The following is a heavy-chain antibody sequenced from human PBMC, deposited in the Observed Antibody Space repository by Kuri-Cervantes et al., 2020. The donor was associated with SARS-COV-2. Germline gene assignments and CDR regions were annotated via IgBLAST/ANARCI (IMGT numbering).Heavy chain of an antibody. J-gene: IGHJ1*01. CDR1: GYTFTGYY. Sequence: ASVKVSCKASGYTFTGYYMHWVRQAPGQGLGWMGWINPNSGGTNYAQKFQGRVTMTRDTSISTAYMELSSLRSEDTAVYYCATESRPTHGYFQHWGQGTLVTVSS. CDR3: ATESRPTHGYFQH. V-gene: IGHV1-2*02. CDR2: INPNSGGT. D-gene: IGHD1-14*01.